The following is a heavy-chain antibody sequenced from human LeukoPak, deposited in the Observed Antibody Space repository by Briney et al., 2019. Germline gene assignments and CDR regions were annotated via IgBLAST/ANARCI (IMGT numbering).Heavy chain of an antibody. J-gene: IGHJ4*02. V-gene: IGHV3-30*02. D-gene: IGHD3-10*01. Sequence: GGSLRLSCAASGFTFSSYGLHWVRQAPGKGLEWVAFIRYDGSNEYYADSVKGRFTISRDNSKNTLYLQMNSLRAEDTAVYYWTKDPYYGSGRPYWVFAYWGQGTLVTVFS. CDR3: TKDPYYGSGRPYWVFAY. CDR1: GFTFSSYG. CDR2: IRYDGSNE.